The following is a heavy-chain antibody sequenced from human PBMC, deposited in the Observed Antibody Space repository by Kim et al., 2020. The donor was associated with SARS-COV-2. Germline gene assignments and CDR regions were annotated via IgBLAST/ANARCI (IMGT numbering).Heavy chain of an antibody. Sequence: SETLSLTCTVSGGSISSSSYYWGWIRQPPGKGLEWIGSIYYSGSTYYNPSLKSRVTISVDTSKNQFSLKLSSVTAADTAVYYWAGITMVRGTYQNYYYGMDVWGQGTTVTVSS. CDR2: IYYSGST. CDR3: AGITMVRGTYQNYYYGMDV. J-gene: IGHJ6*02. V-gene: IGHV4-39*01. D-gene: IGHD3-10*01. CDR1: GGSISSSSYY.